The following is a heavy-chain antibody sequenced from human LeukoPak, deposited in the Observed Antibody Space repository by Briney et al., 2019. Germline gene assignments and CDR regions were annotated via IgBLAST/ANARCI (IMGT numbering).Heavy chain of an antibody. CDR2: ISYDGSNK. D-gene: IGHD3-3*01. J-gene: IGHJ4*02. CDR1: GFTFSSYG. CDR3: AVGGEGFDY. Sequence: GGSLRLSCAASGFTFSSYGMHWVRQAPGKGLEWVAVISYDGSNKYYADSVKGRFTISRDNSKNTLFLQMNSLRAEDTAVYYCAVGGEGFDYWGQGTLVTVSS. V-gene: IGHV3-30*03.